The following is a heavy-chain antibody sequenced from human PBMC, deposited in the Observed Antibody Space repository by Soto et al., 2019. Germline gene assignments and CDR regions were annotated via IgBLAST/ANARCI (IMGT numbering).Heavy chain of an antibody. CDR1: RYTFTNYA. D-gene: IGHD1-20*01. CDR2: INAGNSDT. V-gene: IGHV1-3*01. Sequence: GASAKVSCKASRYTFTNYAMHWVRQAPGQRLEWMGWINAGNSDTEYSQKFQGRVTITSDTAASTAYMELNSLRAEDTAVYYCAREPPITGTLDYWGQGTLVTVSS. J-gene: IGHJ4*02. CDR3: AREPPITGTLDY.